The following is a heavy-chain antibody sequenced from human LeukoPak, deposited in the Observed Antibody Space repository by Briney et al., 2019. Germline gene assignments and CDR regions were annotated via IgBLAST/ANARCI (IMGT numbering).Heavy chain of an antibody. CDR3: ARERYCSSTSCPHGDLDY. CDR2: LGVSGSTM. D-gene: IGHD2-2*01. J-gene: IGHJ4*02. Sequence: PGGSLRLSCAASEFTFSSYEMTWVRQAPGKGLEGVSSLGVSGSTMCYAESVKGRFTISRDNARNSLYLQMNSLRAEDTAVYYCARERYCSSTSCPHGDLDYWGQGTLVSVSS. V-gene: IGHV3-48*03. CDR1: EFTFSSYE.